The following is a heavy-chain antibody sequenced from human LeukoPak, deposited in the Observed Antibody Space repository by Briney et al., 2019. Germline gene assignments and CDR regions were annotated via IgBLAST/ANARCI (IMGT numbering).Heavy chain of an antibody. D-gene: IGHD2-21*02. V-gene: IGHV1-18*01. CDR2: ISAYNGNT. CDR1: GYTFTSYG. Sequence: ASVKVSCKASGYTFTSYGISWVRQAPGQGLEWMGWISAYNGNTNYAQKLQGRVTMTTDTSTSTAYMELRSLRSDDTAVYYCARDLPVPWYIVVVTPIDAFDIWGQGTMVTVSS. CDR3: ARDLPVPWYIVVVTPIDAFDI. J-gene: IGHJ3*02.